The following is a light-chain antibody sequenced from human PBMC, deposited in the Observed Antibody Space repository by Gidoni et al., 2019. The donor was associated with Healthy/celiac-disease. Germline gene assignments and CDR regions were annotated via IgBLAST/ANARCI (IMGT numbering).Light chain of an antibody. CDR3: QQYGSSLLT. J-gene: IGKJ4*01. CDR1: QSVSSSY. V-gene: IGKV3-20*01. Sequence: EIVLTQSPGTLSLSPGERATLSCRASQSVSSSYLAWYQQKPGQASRPLIYGASSRATGIPDRFSGSGSGTDFTLTISRLEPEDFAVYYCQQYGSSLLTFXGXTKVEIK. CDR2: GAS.